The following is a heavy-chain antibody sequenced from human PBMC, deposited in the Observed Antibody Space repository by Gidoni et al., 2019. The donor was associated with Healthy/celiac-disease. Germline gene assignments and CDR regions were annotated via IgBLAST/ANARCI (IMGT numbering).Heavy chain of an antibody. CDR3: ARDHTSLPAASRFLEWLLDY. CDR1: GFTFSSYA. D-gene: IGHD3-3*01. CDR2: ISDEGSNK. V-gene: IGHV3-30-3*01. J-gene: IGHJ4*02. Sequence: QVQLVESGGGVVQPGRSLRLSCAGSGFTFSSYAMHWVRQAPGKGLEWVAVISDEGSNKYYADSVKGRFTISRDNSKNTLYLQMNSLRAEDTAVYYCARDHTSLPAASRFLEWLLDYWGQGTLVTVSS.